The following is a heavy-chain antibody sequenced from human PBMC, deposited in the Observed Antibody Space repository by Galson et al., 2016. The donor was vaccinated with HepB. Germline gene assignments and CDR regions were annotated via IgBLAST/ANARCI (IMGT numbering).Heavy chain of an antibody. Sequence: SLRLSCAASGFSFTEYGMHWVRQAPGKGWEWLAVIYFNGRDIYYADSVKGRFTTSRDTSKNKLYLQMNSLRAEDTAVYYCVRDRATYDSRGYWFDYWGQGALVTVSS. CDR3: VRDRATYDSRGYWFDY. CDR2: IYFNGRDI. D-gene: IGHD3-22*01. CDR1: GFSFTEYG. J-gene: IGHJ4*02. V-gene: IGHV3-33*01.